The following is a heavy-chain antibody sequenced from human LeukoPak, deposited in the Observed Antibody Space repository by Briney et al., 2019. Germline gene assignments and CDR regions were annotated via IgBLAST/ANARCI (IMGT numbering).Heavy chain of an antibody. J-gene: IGHJ4*02. D-gene: IGHD3-10*01. Sequence: GGSLRLSCATSGFTFTSYSMNWVRQAPGKGLEWVSYTSSSGTPIYYADSVKGRFTISRDNAKNSVYLQMNSLRHEDTAVYYCERFAGDNYWGQGTLVTVSS. CDR2: TSSSGTPI. CDR3: ERFAGDNY. CDR1: GFTFTSYS. V-gene: IGHV3-48*02.